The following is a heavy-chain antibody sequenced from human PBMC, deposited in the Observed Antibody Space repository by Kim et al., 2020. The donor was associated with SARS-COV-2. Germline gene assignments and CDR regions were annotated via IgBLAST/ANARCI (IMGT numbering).Heavy chain of an antibody. CDR1: GGSFSGYY. J-gene: IGHJ5*02. D-gene: IGHD5-18*01. V-gene: IGHV4-34*01. Sequence: SETLSLTCAVYGGSFSGYYWSWIRQPPGKGLEWIGEINHSGSTNYNPSLKSRVTISVDTSKNQFSLKLSSVTAADTAVYYCATVYSYGSSWFDPWGQGTLVTVSS. CDR3: ATVYSYGSSWFDP. CDR2: INHSGST.